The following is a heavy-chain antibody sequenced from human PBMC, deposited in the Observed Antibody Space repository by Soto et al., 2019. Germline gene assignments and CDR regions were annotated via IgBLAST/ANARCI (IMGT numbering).Heavy chain of an antibody. J-gene: IGHJ4*02. Sequence: ASETLSLTCAVSGYSISSGYYWGLIRQPPGKGLEWIGSIYHSGSTYYNPSLKSRVTISVDTSKNQFSLKLSSVTAADTAVYYWARVISSPFRYFDYWGQGTLVTVSS. CDR2: IYHSGST. CDR1: GYSISSGYY. D-gene: IGHD3-16*02. V-gene: IGHV4-38-2*01. CDR3: ARVISSPFRYFDY.